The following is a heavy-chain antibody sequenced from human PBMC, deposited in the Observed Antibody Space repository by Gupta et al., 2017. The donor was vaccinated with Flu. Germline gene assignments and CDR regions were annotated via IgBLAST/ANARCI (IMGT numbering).Heavy chain of an antibody. Sequence: QVRLLQSGAEVREPGASVKASCKVSEFSLTELSLHWVRQTPGQGLEWLGGFDPEESKTVFAQKFQGRVTMTEDTSTNTAYMELSSLTSEDTAVYYCATVAVLSPGALVDWFAPWGQRTQVTVSS. V-gene: IGHV1-24*01. CDR1: EFSLTELS. D-gene: IGHD6-19*01. J-gene: IGHJ5*02. CDR3: ATVAVLSPGALVDWFAP. CDR2: FDPEESKT.